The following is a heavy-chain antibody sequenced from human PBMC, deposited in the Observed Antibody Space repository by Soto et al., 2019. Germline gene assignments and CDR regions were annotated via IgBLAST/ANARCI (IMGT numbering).Heavy chain of an antibody. V-gene: IGHV4-59*08. J-gene: IGHJ4*02. CDR3: ARHESSGWYYFDY. D-gene: IGHD6-19*01. CDR1: GGSISSYY. Sequence: QVQLQESGPGLVKPSETLSLTCTVSGGSISSYYWSWIRQPPGKGLEWIGYIYNSGSTNYNPSPKSRVTISVDMSKNQFSLKLNSVTAADTAVYYCARHESSGWYYFDYWGQGTLVTVSS. CDR2: IYNSGST.